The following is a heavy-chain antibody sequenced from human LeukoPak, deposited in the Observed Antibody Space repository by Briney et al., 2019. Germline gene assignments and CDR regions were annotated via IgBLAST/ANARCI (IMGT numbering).Heavy chain of an antibody. CDR1: GFTFRSYA. Sequence: GGSLRLSCAAAGFTFRSYAMNWVRQGPGKGLEWVSTMSASDAGTYYADSVKGRFTISRDNSKNTLYLQMNSLRAEDTAVYYCASKSSIAARPFDYWGQGTLVTVSS. J-gene: IGHJ4*02. V-gene: IGHV3-23*01. CDR2: MSASDAGT. D-gene: IGHD6-6*01. CDR3: ASKSSIAARPFDY.